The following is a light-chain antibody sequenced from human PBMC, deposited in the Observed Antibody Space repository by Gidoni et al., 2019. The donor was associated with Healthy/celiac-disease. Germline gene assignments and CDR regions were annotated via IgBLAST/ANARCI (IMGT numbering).Light chain of an antibody. CDR2: AAS. CDR1: QSISSY. V-gene: IGKV1-39*01. J-gene: IGKJ4*01. CDR3: QQSYSTPLVT. Sequence: DIQMTQSPSSLSASVGDRVTITCRASQSISSYLIWYQQKPGNAPKLLIYAASSLQSGVPSRCSGSGSGTDFTLTISSLQPEDFATYYCQQSYSTPLVTFGGGTKVEIK.